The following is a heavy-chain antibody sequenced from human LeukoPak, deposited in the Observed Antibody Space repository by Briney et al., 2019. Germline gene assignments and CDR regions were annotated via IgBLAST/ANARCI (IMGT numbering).Heavy chain of an antibody. CDR3: ARPAAAGNFNWFDP. CDR1: GYTLTELS. Sequence: GASVKVSCKVSGYTLTELSMHWVRQAPGKGLEWMGGFDPEDGETIYAQKFQGRVTMTEDTSTDTAYMELSSLRSEDTAVYYCARPAAAGNFNWFDPWGQGTLVTVSS. D-gene: IGHD6-13*01. J-gene: IGHJ5*02. CDR2: FDPEDGET. V-gene: IGHV1-24*01.